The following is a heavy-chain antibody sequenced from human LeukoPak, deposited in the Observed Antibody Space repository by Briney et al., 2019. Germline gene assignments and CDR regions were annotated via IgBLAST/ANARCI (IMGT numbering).Heavy chain of an antibody. V-gene: IGHV1-69*13. CDR1: GGTFSSYA. CDR2: IIPIFGTA. J-gene: IGHJ4*02. Sequence: ASVKVSCKASGGTFSSYAISWVRQAPGQGLEWMGGIIPIFGTATYAQKFQGRVTITADESTSTAYMELSSLRSEDTAVYYCARGGWFGELLHFDYWGQGTLVTVSS. D-gene: IGHD3-10*01. CDR3: ARGGWFGELLHFDY.